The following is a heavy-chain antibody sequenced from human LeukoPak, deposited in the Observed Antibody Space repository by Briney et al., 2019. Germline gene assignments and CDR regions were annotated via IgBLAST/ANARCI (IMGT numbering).Heavy chain of an antibody. Sequence: SQTLSLTCTVSGGSISSGDYYWSWIRQPPGKGLEWIGYIYYSGSTYYNPSLKSRVTISVDTSKNQFSLKLSSVTAADTAVYYCASLIAAAGREDAFDIWGQGTMVTVSS. V-gene: IGHV4-30-4*01. D-gene: IGHD6-13*01. J-gene: IGHJ3*02. CDR3: ASLIAAAGREDAFDI. CDR1: GGSISSGDYY. CDR2: IYYSGST.